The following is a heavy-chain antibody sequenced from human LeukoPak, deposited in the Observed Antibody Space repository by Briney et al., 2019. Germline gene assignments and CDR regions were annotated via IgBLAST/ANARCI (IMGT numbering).Heavy chain of an antibody. J-gene: IGHJ4*02. CDR1: GFTFSSYA. D-gene: IGHD3-10*01. CDR2: ISRSGNNT. CDR3: AKEGVTPFDY. Sequence: GGSLRLSCAASGFTFSSYAMSWVRQAPGEGLEWVSAISRSGNNTYYTDSVRGRFTISRDNSKHTLYPQMNSLRAEDTALYYCAKEGVTPFDYWGQGTLVTVSS. V-gene: IGHV3-23*01.